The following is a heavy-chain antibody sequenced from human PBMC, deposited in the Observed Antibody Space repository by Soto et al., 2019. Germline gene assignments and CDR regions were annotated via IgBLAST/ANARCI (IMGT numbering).Heavy chain of an antibody. Sequence: RLSCAAPGFTLSSYAMHWVRQVRGKGLEWVAVISYDRSNKYYAHSVKGRFTISRDNSKNTLYLQMNGLTAEDTAVYYCATEWIQLWEEFDYWGRGTLVTVSS. D-gene: IGHD5-18*01. CDR1: GFTLSSYA. CDR2: ISYDRSNK. V-gene: IGHV3-30-3*01. CDR3: ATEWIQLWEEFDY. J-gene: IGHJ4*02.